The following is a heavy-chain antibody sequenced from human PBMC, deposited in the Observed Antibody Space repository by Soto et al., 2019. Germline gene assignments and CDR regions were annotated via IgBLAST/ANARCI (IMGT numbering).Heavy chain of an antibody. CDR2: IYFSGST. CDR3: ARGRSLNGMDV. J-gene: IGHJ6*02. V-gene: IGHV4-59*01. CDR1: GGSISSDY. Sequence: PSETLSLTCTVPGGSISSDYWSWVRQPPGKGLEWIGYIYFSGSTNYNPSLESRVTISLDASKTQFSLKLRSLTTADTAVYYCARGRSLNGMDVWGQGTTVTVS.